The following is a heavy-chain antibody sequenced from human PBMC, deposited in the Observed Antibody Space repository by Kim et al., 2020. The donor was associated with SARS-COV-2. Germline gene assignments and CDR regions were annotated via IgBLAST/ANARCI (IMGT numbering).Heavy chain of an antibody. J-gene: IGHJ4*02. CDR1: GFTFSSYA. CDR3: ARDDCSSTSCTQGYYFDY. D-gene: IGHD2-2*01. CDR2: ISYDGSNK. V-gene: IGHV3-30-3*01. Sequence: GGSLRLSCAASGFTFSSYAMHWVRQAPGKGLEWVAVISYDGSNKYYADSVKGRFTISRDNSKNTLYLQMNSLRAEDTAVYYCARDDCSSTSCTQGYYFDYWGQGTLVTVSS.